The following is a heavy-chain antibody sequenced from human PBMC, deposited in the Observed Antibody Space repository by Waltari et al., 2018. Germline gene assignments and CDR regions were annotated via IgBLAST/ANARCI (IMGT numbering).Heavy chain of an antibody. J-gene: IGHJ6*04. CDR2: CNSGGSK. D-gene: IGHD1-26*01. CDR3: AKDKVIVGAEDYYYEMDV. Sequence: EVQLLESGGGLVQPGGSLRLSCAASGFTFSSYAMSWVRQAPGTGLGWVAVCNSGGSKYYADGVKGRFTISRENSKITSYLQMNSLRAEDTAVYYCAKDKVIVGAEDYYYEMDVWGKGTTVTVSS. V-gene: IGHV3-23*03. CDR1: GFTFSSYA.